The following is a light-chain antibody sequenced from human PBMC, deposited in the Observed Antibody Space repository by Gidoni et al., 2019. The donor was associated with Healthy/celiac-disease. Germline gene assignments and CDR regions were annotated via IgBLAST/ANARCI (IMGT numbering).Light chain of an antibody. CDR3: QQYNNWPYT. Sequence: EIVMTQSPATLSVSPGERATLSCRASQSVSSNLAWYQQKPGQAPSLLIYGASTRATGIPARFSCSGSGTEFTLTISSLQSDDFAFYYCQQYNNWPYTFGQGTKLEIK. J-gene: IGKJ2*01. CDR1: QSVSSN. CDR2: GAS. V-gene: IGKV3-15*01.